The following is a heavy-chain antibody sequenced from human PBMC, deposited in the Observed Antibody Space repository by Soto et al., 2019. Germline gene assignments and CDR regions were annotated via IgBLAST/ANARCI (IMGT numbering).Heavy chain of an antibody. Sequence: QITLKESGPTLVKPTQTLTLTCTFSGFSLSTSGVGVGWIRQPPGKALEWLALIYWDDDKRYSPSLKSRLTITKDTSKNQVVLKMTNMDPVDTATYYCAHHASSGWYRDAFDIWGQGTMVTVSS. CDR3: AHHASSGWYRDAFDI. CDR1: GFSLSTSGVG. D-gene: IGHD6-19*01. V-gene: IGHV2-5*02. J-gene: IGHJ3*02. CDR2: IYWDDDK.